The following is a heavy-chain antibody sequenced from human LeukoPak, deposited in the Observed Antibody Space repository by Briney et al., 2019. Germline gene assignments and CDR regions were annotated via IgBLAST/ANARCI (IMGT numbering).Heavy chain of an antibody. Sequence: SETLSLTCTVSSGSVNSSYWSWVRQPPAKGLEWIGFISNSGSTNYSPSFTRRLTISEDTSKNQVSLRLTSVTAADTAVYYCARHARGYSFGAWFDPWGQGVLVTVSS. J-gene: IGHJ5*02. D-gene: IGHD5-12*01. V-gene: IGHV4-59*02. CDR3: ARHARGYSFGAWFDP. CDR2: ISNSGST. CDR1: SGSVNSSY.